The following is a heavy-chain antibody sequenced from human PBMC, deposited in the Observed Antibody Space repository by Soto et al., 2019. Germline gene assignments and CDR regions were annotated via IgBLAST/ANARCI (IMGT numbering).Heavy chain of an antibody. CDR1: GFTFSSYS. Sequence: EVQLVESGGGLVKPGRSLRLSCAASGFTFSSYSMNWVRQAPGKGLEWVSSISSSSSYIYYADSVKGRFTISRDNAKNSLYLQMNSLRAEDTAVYYCARDRREDYFDYWGQGTLVTVSS. V-gene: IGHV3-21*01. CDR2: ISSSSSYI. J-gene: IGHJ4*02. CDR3: ARDRREDYFDY. D-gene: IGHD1-26*01.